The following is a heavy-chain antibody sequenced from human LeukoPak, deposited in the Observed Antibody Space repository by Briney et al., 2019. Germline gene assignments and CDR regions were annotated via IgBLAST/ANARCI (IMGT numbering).Heavy chain of an antibody. CDR3: ARSRGGVAWMTDY. CDR2: IYYSGST. J-gene: IGHJ4*02. V-gene: IGHV4-59*01. D-gene: IGHD3-16*01. Sequence: SETLSLTCTVAGGSISSYYWSWIRQPPGKVLEWIGDIYYSGSTNYNPSLKSRATISVDTSKNQFSLRLSSVTAADTAVYYCARSRGGVAWMTDYWGQGTLVTVSS. CDR1: GGSISSYY.